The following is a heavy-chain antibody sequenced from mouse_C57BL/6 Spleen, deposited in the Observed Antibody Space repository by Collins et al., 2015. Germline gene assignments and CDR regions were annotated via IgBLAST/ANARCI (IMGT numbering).Heavy chain of an antibody. J-gene: IGHJ2*01. D-gene: IGHD1-1*01. Sequence: QVQLQQSGPELVKPGASVKISCKASGYAFSSSWMNWVKQRPGQGLEWIGRIYPGDGDTNYNGKFKGKATLTAGKSSSTAYMQVSSLTSVDSAVYFCARDYYGSSYDYWGQGTTLTVSS. CDR3: ARDYYGSSYDY. V-gene: IGHV1-82*01. CDR1: GYAFSSSW. CDR2: IYPGDGDT.